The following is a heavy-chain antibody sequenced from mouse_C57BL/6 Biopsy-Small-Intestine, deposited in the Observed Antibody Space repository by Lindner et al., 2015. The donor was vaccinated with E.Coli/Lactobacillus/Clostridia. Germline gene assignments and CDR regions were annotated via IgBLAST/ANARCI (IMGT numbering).Heavy chain of an antibody. Sequence: VQLAGVWGKALVKPGGSLKLSCAASGFTFSDYGMHWVRQAPEKGLEWVAYISSGSSTIYYADTVKGRFTISRDNAKNTLFLQMTSLRSEDTAMYYCAKDYYGSSYDYWGQGTTLTVSS. CDR2: ISSGSSTI. J-gene: IGHJ2*01. CDR3: AKDYYGSSYDY. CDR1: GFTFSDYG. D-gene: IGHD1-1*01. V-gene: IGHV5-17*01.